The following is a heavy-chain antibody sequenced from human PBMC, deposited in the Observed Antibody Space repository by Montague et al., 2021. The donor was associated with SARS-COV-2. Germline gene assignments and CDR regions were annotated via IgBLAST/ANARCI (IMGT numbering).Heavy chain of an antibody. J-gene: IGHJ6*02. Sequence: SETLSLTCAVYGGSFSGHYWSWIRQPPGKGLEWIGEINHSGSTNYNPSLKSRVTISVDTSKNQFSLKLSSVTAADTAVYYCARDPWRITIFGVVTRYGMDVWGQGTTVTVSS. CDR3: ARDPWRITIFGVVTRYGMDV. CDR2: INHSGST. V-gene: IGHV4-34*01. D-gene: IGHD3-3*01. CDR1: GGSFSGHY.